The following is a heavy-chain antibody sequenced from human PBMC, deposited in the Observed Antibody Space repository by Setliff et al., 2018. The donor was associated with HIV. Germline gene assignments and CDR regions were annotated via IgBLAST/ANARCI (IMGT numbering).Heavy chain of an antibody. CDR3: ARGPPFAY. J-gene: IGHJ4*02. Sequence: TLSLICTVSGGSFIGSSFQSTWIRQTPGKGLEWIADIAYSGTTMYTNYNPSLESRVIISEDTSRDQFFLKLTSVTADDTGIYYCARGPPFAYWGQGLLVTVSS. CDR1: GGSFIGSSFQ. V-gene: IGHV4-39*07. CDR2: IAYSGTT.